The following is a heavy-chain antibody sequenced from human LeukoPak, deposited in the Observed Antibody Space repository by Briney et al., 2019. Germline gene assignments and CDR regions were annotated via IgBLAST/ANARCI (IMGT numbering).Heavy chain of an antibody. D-gene: IGHD3-3*01. Sequence: ASVKVSCKASGYTFTGYYMHWVRQAPGQGLEWMGRINPNSGGTNYAQKFQGRVTMTRDTSISTAYMELSSLRSEDTAVYYCATDRKLRFLEWSLDFDYWGQGTLVTVSS. J-gene: IGHJ4*02. CDR2: INPNSGGT. CDR3: ATDRKLRFLEWSLDFDY. CDR1: GYTFTGYY. V-gene: IGHV1-2*06.